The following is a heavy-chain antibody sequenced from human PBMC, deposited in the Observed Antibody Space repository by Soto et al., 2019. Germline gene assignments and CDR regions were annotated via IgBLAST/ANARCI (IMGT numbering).Heavy chain of an antibody. V-gene: IGHV3-23*01. J-gene: IGHJ4*02. CDR3: AIRLRAFGGPFDC. D-gene: IGHD4-17*01. CDR1: GLTFNTYH. Sequence: EVQQLGSGGGLVQPGGSLRISCTASGLTFNTYHMSWVRQAPGKGLEWVSAISGSGDTTYYAESVKGRFTISRDNSKNTLYLQMNRLRDEDTAVYYCAIRLRAFGGPFDCWGQGTLVTVSS. CDR2: ISGSGDTT.